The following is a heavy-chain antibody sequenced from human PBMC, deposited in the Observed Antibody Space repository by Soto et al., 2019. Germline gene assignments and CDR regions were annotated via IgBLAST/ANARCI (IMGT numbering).Heavy chain of an antibody. CDR2: VYYTGST. CDR3: DRDRSNSPDLLDS. J-gene: IGHJ4*02. CDR1: GGSIISDEYY. D-gene: IGHD1-1*01. Sequence: SETLSLTCSVSGGSIISDEYYWTWIRQPPGGGLEWIGHVYYTGSTSYSPSLKSRLTISVDTSKNQFSLRLNSVSAADPAVYYCDRDRSNSPDLLDSWGRGTLVTVS. V-gene: IGHV4-30-4*01.